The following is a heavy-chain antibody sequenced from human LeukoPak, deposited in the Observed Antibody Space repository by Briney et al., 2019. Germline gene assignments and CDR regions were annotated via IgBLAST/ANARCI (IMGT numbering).Heavy chain of an antibody. J-gene: IGHJ6*02. CDR2: IYYSGST. V-gene: IGHV4-31*03. Sequence: SQTLSLTCTVSGGSISSGGYYWSWIRQHPGKGLEWIGYIYYSGSTYYNPSLKSRVTISVDTSKNQFSLKLSSVTAADTAVYYCTRDILTGYPVWGQGTTVTVSS. CDR1: GGSISSGGYY. D-gene: IGHD3-9*01. CDR3: TRDILTGYPV.